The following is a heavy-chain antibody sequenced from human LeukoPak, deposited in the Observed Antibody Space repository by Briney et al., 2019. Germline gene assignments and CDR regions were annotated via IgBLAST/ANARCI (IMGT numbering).Heavy chain of an antibody. Sequence: SETLSLTCTVSGDSISSPNYYWDWIRQPPGTGLEWIGNVFYRVKTYYNPSLKNRVTISVDTSKNQFSLRLSSVTAADTAVYFCARHGRCSNGECVAVFDIWGRGTTVTVSS. CDR1: GDSISSPNYY. D-gene: IGHD2-8*01. CDR3: ARHGRCSNGECVAVFDI. CDR2: VFYRVKT. V-gene: IGHV4-39*01. J-gene: IGHJ3*02.